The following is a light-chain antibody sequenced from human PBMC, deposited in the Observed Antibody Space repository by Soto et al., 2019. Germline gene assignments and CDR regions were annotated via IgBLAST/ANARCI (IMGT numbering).Light chain of an antibody. Sequence: QAVVTQEPSLTVSPGGTVTLTCASSTGAVTSGYYPNWFQQKPGQAPRALIYSTINKPSWTPARFSGSLLGGKAALTLSGVQPEDEAEYYCLLYYGGAVVFGGGTKLTVL. V-gene: IGLV7-43*01. CDR1: TGAVTSGYY. CDR3: LLYYGGAVV. CDR2: STI. J-gene: IGLJ2*01.